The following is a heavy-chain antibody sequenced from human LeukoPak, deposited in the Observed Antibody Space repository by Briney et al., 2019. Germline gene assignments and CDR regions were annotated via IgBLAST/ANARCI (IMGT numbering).Heavy chain of an antibody. CDR2: INPNSGGT. V-gene: IGHV1-2*06. CDR1: GYTFTGYY. J-gene: IGHJ5*02. Sequence: ASVKVSCKASGYTFTGYYMHWVRQAPGQGLEWMGRINPNSGGTNYAQKFQGRVTMTRDTSISTAYMELSRLRSDDTAVYYCAARYSSGWYGSRFDPWGQGTLVTVSS. D-gene: IGHD6-13*01. CDR3: AARYSSGWYGSRFDP.